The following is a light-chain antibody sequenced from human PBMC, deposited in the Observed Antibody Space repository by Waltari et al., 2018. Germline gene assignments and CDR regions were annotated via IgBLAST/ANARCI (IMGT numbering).Light chain of an antibody. CDR3: QQRSQWPPLFT. V-gene: IGKV3-11*01. J-gene: IGKJ3*01. Sequence: EIVLTQSPATLSLSPGDRATLSCRASQSVNSDLAWYQQKPGQAPRLLIYDASNRASGIPAMFSGSGSGTDFTLTISTLEPEDFAVYYCQQRSQWPPLFTFGPGTKVDIK. CDR2: DAS. CDR1: QSVNSD.